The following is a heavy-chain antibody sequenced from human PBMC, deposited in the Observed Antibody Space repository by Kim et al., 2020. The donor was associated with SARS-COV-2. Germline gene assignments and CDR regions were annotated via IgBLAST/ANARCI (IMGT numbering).Heavy chain of an antibody. CDR3: ARGGGRASYYYYGMDV. CDR2: IYSGGST. Sequence: GGSLRLSCAASGFTVSSNYMSWVRQAPGKGLEWVSVIYSGGSTYYADSVKGRFTISRHNSKNTLYLQMNSLRAEDTAVYYCARGGGRASYYYYGMDVWGQGTTVTVSS. D-gene: IGHD1-26*01. J-gene: IGHJ6*02. CDR1: GFTVSSNY. V-gene: IGHV3-53*04.